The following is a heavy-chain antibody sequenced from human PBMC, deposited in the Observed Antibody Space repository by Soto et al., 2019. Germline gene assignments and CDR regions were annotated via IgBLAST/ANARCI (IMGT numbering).Heavy chain of an antibody. CDR1: GYTFSTYW. Sequence: GESLKISCKGSGYTFSTYWIAWVRQMPGKGLEWMAMIFPGDSDTRFSPSFQGQVTISVDKSITAYLQWTNLKASDTAMYYCARRGIGGDSFAYSGQGTMVTVS. CDR3: ARRGIGGDSFAY. J-gene: IGHJ3*01. V-gene: IGHV5-51*01. CDR2: IFPGDSDT.